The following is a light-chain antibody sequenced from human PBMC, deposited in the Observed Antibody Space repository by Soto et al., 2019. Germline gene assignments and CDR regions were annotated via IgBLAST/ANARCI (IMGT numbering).Light chain of an antibody. J-gene: IGKJ3*01. CDR2: DAS. CDR3: QQYGFS. V-gene: IGKV1-5*01. CDR1: QSVSYW. Sequence: DIHMTQSPSTLSASVGDRVTITCRASQSVSYWLAWYQQKPGKAPKLLIHDASSLESGVPSRFRGGGSGQEFTLTISGLQPADFATYYCQQYGFSFGPGTKVEMK.